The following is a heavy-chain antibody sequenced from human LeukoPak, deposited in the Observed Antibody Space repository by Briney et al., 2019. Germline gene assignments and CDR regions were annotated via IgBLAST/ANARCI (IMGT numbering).Heavy chain of an antibody. CDR3: ARDSYSYDYVWGSYRYYPFDY. V-gene: IGHV3-21*01. J-gene: IGHJ4*02. CDR1: GFTFSSYS. D-gene: IGHD3-16*02. Sequence: GGSLRLSCAASGFTFSSYSMNWVRQAPGKGLEWVSSISSSSSYIYYADSVKGRFTISRDNAKNSLYLQMNSLRAEDTAVYYCARDSYSYDYVWGSYRYYPFDYWGQGTRVTVSS. CDR2: ISSSSSYI.